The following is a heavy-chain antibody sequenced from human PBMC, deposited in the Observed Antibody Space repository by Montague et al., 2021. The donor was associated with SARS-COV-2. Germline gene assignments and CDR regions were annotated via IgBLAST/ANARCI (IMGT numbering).Heavy chain of an antibody. CDR2: NYLHGNA. CDR1: GYFIGTGYY. Sequence: SETLSLTCSVSGYFIGTGYYWGWIRQSPGKGLEWIGSNYLHGNAYYNPSLNSRVTTSLDTSNNQFSLRLIAVTTSATAVYYCARGRVTRAGFDYWGQGIRVIVSS. J-gene: IGHJ4*02. CDR3: ARGRVTRAGFDY. D-gene: IGHD2-21*02. V-gene: IGHV4-38-2*02.